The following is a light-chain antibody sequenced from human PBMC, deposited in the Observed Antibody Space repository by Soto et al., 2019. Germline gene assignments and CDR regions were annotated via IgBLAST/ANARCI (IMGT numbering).Light chain of an antibody. CDR3: CSYAGFSSFV. CDR1: SSDVGGYNF. Sequence: QPALTQPASVSGSPGQSITISCTGTSSDVGGYNFVSWYRQYSGEVPKLIIFEGNKRPSGVSDRFSASKSGNTASLTISGLQAEDQADYYCCSYAGFSSFVFGAGTKVTV. V-gene: IGLV2-23*03. J-gene: IGLJ1*01. CDR2: EGN.